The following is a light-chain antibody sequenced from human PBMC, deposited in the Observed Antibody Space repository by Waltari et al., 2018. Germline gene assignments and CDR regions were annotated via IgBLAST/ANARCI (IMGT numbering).Light chain of an antibody. CDR2: EAS. V-gene: IGKV1-5*03. Sequence: DIQLTQSPSTLSASVGDRVTITCRASRSIRSYMAWYQQKPGKAPKLLIHEASTVETGVPSTFSGSESGTEFTLTISSLQPDDVATYYCQQYSTNSLTFGGGTKVEIK. CDR3: QQYSTNSLT. CDR1: RSIRSY. J-gene: IGKJ4*01.